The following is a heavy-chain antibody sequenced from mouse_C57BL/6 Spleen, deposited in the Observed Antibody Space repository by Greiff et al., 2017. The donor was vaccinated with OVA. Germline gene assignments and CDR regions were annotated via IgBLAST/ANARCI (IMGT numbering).Heavy chain of an antibody. D-gene: IGHD2-4*01. J-gene: IGHJ2*01. CDR2: IYPGGGYT. CDR1: GYTFTNYW. CDR3: ARRDDYDGLFDY. Sequence: QVQLKQSGAELVRPGPSVKMSCKASGYTFTNYWIGWAKQRPGHGLEWIGDIYPGGGYTNYNEKFKGKATLTADKSSSTAYMQFSSLTSEDSAIYYCARRDDYDGLFDYWGQGTTLTVSS. V-gene: IGHV1-63*01.